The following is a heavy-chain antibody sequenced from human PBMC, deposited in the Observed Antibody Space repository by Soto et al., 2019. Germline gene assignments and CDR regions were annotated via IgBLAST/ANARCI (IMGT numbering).Heavy chain of an antibody. Sequence: PGESLKISCSASGYTFTSYWIAWVRQMPGKGLESMGIIYPGDSDARYSPSFQGQVTISVDRSINTASLQWSSLKASDTAIYYCARRGPKRAFYYRAMDVWGPGTKVTVYS. V-gene: IGHV5-51*01. CDR1: GYTFTSYW. CDR2: IYPGDSDA. D-gene: IGHD3-10*01. CDR3: ARRGPKRAFYYRAMDV. J-gene: IGHJ6*02.